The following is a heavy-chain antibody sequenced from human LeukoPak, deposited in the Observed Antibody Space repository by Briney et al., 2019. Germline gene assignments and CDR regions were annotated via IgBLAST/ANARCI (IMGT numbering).Heavy chain of an antibody. J-gene: IGHJ4*02. CDR1: GFTFSRFW. Sequence: GGTLRLSCAPSGFTFSRFWMSWARQASGKGLEWVANIKQDGREKYYVDSVKGRFTISRDNAKNSLYLQMNSLRAEDTAVFYCARDGTYTDYDPDFDIWGQGTLVTVSS. CDR3: ARDGTYTDYDPDFDI. CDR2: IKQDGREK. V-gene: IGHV3-7*04. D-gene: IGHD5-12*01.